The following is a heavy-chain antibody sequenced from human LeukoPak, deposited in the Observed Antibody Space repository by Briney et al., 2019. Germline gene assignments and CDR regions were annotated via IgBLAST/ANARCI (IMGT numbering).Heavy chain of an antibody. D-gene: IGHD4/OR15-4a*01. Sequence: GGSLRLSCAASGFTFSSYGMHWVRQAPGKGLEWVSSISSSSSYIYYADSVKGRFTISRDNAKNSLYLQMNSLRAEDTAVYYCARDGHGYLMTTVPTGYWGQGTLVTVSS. V-gene: IGHV3-21*01. CDR1: GFTFSSYG. J-gene: IGHJ4*02. CDR2: ISSSSSYI. CDR3: ARDGHGYLMTTVPTGY.